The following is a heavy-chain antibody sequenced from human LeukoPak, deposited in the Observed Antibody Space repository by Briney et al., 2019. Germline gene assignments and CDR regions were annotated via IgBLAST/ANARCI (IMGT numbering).Heavy chain of an antibody. CDR1: GGSISSYY. CDR3: ATRDGYNNFDY. Sequence: SQTLSLTCTVSGGSISSYYWSWIRQPPGKGLEWIGYIYYSGSTNYNPSLKSRVTISVDTSKNQFSLKLSSVTAADTAVYYCATRDGYNNFDYWGQGTLVTVSS. CDR2: IYYSGST. J-gene: IGHJ4*02. D-gene: IGHD5-24*01. V-gene: IGHV4-59*08.